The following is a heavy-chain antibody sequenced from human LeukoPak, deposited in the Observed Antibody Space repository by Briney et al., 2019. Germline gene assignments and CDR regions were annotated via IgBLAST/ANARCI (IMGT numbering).Heavy chain of an antibody. J-gene: IGHJ4*02. D-gene: IGHD1-1*01. CDR1: GGSISSYY. V-gene: IGHV4-59*01. CDR2: IYYSGST. Sequence: SETLSLTCTVSGGSISSYYWSWIRQPPGKGLEWIGYIYYSGSTNYNPSLKSRVTISVDTSKNQFSLKLSSVTAADTAVYYCARRAYSAAYWKHFDYWGQGTLVTVSS. CDR3: ARRAYSAAYWKHFDY.